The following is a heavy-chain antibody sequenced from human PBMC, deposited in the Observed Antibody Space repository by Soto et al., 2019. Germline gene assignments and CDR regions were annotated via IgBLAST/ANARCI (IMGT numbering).Heavy chain of an antibody. CDR2: ISSSSSTI. Sequence: SLRLSCAASGFTFSSYSMNWVRQAPGKGLEWVSYISSSSSTIYYADSVKGRFTISRDNAKNSVYLQMNSLRAEDTAVYYCARRYYNSDAFDIWGQGTMVTVSS. CDR1: GFTFSSYS. V-gene: IGHV3-48*01. D-gene: IGHD1-1*01. J-gene: IGHJ3*02. CDR3: ARRYYNSDAFDI.